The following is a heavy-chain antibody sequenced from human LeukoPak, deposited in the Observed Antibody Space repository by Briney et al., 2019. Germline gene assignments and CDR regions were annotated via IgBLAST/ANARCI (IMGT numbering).Heavy chain of an antibody. CDR2: IIPILGIA. CDR3: AREMYYYDSSGYPAAFDI. CDR1: GGTFSSYT. D-gene: IGHD3-22*01. J-gene: IGHJ3*02. Sequence: SVKVSCKASGGTFSSYTISWVRQAPGQGLEWMGRIIPILGIANYAQKFQGRVTITADKSTSTAYMELSSLRSEDTAVYYCAREMYYYDSSGYPAAFDICGQGTMVTVSS. V-gene: IGHV1-69*04.